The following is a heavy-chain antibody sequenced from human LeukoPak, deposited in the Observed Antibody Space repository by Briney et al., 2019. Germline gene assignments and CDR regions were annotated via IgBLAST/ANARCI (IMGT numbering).Heavy chain of an antibody. D-gene: IGHD5-24*01. CDR2: ISGSSSHT. CDR1: AFTFSSYN. V-gene: IGHV3-21*01. J-gene: IGHJ4*02. CDR3: ARDARNGYPDY. Sequence: GGSLRLSCAASAFTFSSYNMNWVRQAPGKGLEWVSSISGSSSHTYYADSVKGRFTISRDNAKNSVYLQMNSLRAEDTAVYYCARDARNGYPDYWGQGTLVTVSS.